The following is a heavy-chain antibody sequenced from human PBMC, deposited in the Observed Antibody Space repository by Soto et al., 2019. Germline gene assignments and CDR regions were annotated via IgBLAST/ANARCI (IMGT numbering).Heavy chain of an antibody. CDR3: ARARITMVREVIKYNMDV. CDR1: GGSISTYY. Sequence: ETLSLTCTVSGGSISTYYWSWIRRPPGKGLEWIGYIYNSGSTHSNPSLQSRVTISVDTSKNQFSLKLSSVTAADTAIYYCARARITMVREVIKYNMDVWGQGTTVTVSS. D-gene: IGHD3-10*01. J-gene: IGHJ6*02. V-gene: IGHV4-59*01. CDR2: IYNSGST.